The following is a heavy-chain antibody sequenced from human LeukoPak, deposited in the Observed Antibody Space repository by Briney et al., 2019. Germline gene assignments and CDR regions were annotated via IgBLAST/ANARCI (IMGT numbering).Heavy chain of an antibody. Sequence: PGGSLRLSCAASGFTVDSNYMSWVRQAPGKGLEWVSVTYSSGNTYYRDSVKGRFTISRDRSKNTLYLQMNSLNPEDTAVYYCAREGVYDSSGFDCWGQGTLVTVSS. CDR1: GFTVDSNY. CDR2: TYSSGNT. V-gene: IGHV3-66*03. CDR3: AREGVYDSSGFDC. J-gene: IGHJ4*02. D-gene: IGHD3-22*01.